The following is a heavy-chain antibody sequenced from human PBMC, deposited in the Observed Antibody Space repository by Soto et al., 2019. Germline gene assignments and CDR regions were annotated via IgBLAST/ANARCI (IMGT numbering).Heavy chain of an antibody. CDR2: IYYSGST. J-gene: IGHJ4*02. CDR1: GGSISSYY. Sequence: SETLSLTCTVSGGSISSYYWSWIRQPPGKGLEWIGYIYYSGSTNYNPSLKSRVTISVDTSKNQFSLKLSSVTAADTAVYYCAREEGSSSLYWGQGTLVTVSS. D-gene: IGHD6-6*01. V-gene: IGHV4-59*01. CDR3: AREEGSSSLY.